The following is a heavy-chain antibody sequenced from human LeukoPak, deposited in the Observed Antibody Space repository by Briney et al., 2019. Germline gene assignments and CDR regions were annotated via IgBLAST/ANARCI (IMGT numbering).Heavy chain of an antibody. Sequence: GGSLRLSCAASGFSFNSDWMDWVRQAPGEGLEWVANIKHDESEKNYLDSVKGRFTISRDNAQNSLYLQMNGLRVEDTAVYYCAKDLYSNYGPADYWGQGNLVTVSS. D-gene: IGHD4-11*01. CDR1: GFSFNSDW. J-gene: IGHJ4*02. CDR2: IKHDESEK. V-gene: IGHV3-7*01. CDR3: AKDLYSNYGPADY.